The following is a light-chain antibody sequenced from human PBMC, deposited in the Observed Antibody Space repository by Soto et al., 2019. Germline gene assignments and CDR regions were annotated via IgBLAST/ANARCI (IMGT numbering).Light chain of an antibody. J-gene: IGLJ2*01. CDR3: ISYAGSLNLV. CDR2: EVN. CDR1: STDVGTYNY. Sequence: QSALTQPPSASGSPGQSVTISCTGTSTDVGTYNYVSWYQHHPGKAPKLVIYEVNKRPSGVPDRFSGSKSGNTASLTVSGLQPEDEADYYCISYAGSLNLVFGGGTKPPS. V-gene: IGLV2-8*01.